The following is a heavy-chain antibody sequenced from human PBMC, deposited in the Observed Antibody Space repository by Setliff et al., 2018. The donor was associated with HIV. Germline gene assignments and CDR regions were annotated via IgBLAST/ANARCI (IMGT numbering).Heavy chain of an antibody. CDR2: VHSTLST. J-gene: IGHJ5*02. CDR3: ARRTFGSGRFDP. V-gene: IGHV4-61*09. Sequence: SETLSLTCTVSGDSMTSGSFYWSWVRQPAGKGLEWIGQVHSTLSTNYNPSLKSRLSISADTSKNQFSLNLRFVTAADTALYYCARRTFGSGRFDPWGQGTPVTASS. D-gene: IGHD6-19*01. CDR1: GDSMTSGSFY.